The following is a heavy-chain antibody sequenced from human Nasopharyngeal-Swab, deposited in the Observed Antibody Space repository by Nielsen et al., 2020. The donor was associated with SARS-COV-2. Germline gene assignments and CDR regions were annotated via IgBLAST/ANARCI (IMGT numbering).Heavy chain of an antibody. J-gene: IGHJ6*03. CDR1: GFTFSSYS. CDR2: ISSSSSYI. CDR3: ARARGEQWLVRSRYMDV. Sequence: LSLTCAASGFTFSSYSMNWVRQAPGKGLEWVSSISSSSSYIYYADSVKGRFTISRDNAKNSLYLQMNSLRAEDTAVYYCARARGEQWLVRSRYMDVWGKGTTVTVSS. D-gene: IGHD6-19*01. V-gene: IGHV3-21*01.